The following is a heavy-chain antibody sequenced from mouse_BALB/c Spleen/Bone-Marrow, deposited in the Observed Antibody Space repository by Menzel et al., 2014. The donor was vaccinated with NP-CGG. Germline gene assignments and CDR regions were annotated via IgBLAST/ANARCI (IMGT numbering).Heavy chain of an antibody. Sequence: EVQLVESGAELVKPGASVKLSCTASGFNIXDTYMHWVKQRPEQGLEWIGRIDPANGDTKYDPKFQGKATITADTSSNTAYLQLSSLTSEDTAVYYCARLELFAYWGQGTLVTVSA. CDR2: IDPANGDT. J-gene: IGHJ3*01. CDR3: ARLELFAY. V-gene: IGHV14-3*02. CDR1: GFNIXDTY.